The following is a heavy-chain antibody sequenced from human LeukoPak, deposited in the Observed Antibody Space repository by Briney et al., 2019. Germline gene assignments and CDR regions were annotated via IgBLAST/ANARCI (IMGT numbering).Heavy chain of an antibody. CDR1: GFTFSNAW. D-gene: IGHD3-10*01. CDR2: ISGSGGST. V-gene: IGHV3-23*01. CDR3: AKGSYGSGICSV. J-gene: IGHJ4*02. Sequence: GGSLRLSCAASGFTFSNAWMSWVRQAPGKGLEWVSAISGSGGSTYYADSVKGRFTISRDNSKNTLYLQMNSLRAEDTAVYYCAKGSYGSGICSVWGQGTLVTVSS.